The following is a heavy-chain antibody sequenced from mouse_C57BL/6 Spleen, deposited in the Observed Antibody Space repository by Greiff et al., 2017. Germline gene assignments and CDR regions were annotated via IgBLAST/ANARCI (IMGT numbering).Heavy chain of an antibody. V-gene: IGHV1-61*01. Sequence: QVQLKQPGAELVRPGSSVKLSCKASGYTFTSYWMDWVKQRPGQGLEWIGNIYPSDSETHYNQKFKDKATLTVDKSSSTAYMQLSSLTSEDSAVYYCARCYYGSSYAMDYWGQGTSVTVSS. D-gene: IGHD1-1*01. CDR2: IYPSDSET. CDR1: GYTFTSYW. J-gene: IGHJ4*01. CDR3: ARCYYGSSYAMDY.